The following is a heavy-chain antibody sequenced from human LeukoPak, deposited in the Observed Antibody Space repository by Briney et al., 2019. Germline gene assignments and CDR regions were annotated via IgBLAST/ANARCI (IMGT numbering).Heavy chain of an antibody. CDR3: VRGKSMVRGVIDY. Sequence: ASVKVSCKASGYTFTNYAMNWVRQAPGQGLEWMGWINTNTGNPTFAQGFTGRFVFSLDTSVSTAYLQISSLKAEDTAVYYCVRGKSMVRGVIDYWGQGTLVTVSS. V-gene: IGHV7-4-1*02. J-gene: IGHJ4*02. CDR1: GYTFTNYA. D-gene: IGHD3-10*01. CDR2: INTNTGNP.